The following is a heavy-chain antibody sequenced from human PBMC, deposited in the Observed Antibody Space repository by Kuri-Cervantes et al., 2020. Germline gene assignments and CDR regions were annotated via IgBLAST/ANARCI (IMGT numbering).Heavy chain of an antibody. CDR3: ARDNGPMVQGVIY. D-gene: IGHD3-10*01. V-gene: IGHV1-46*01. CDR2: INPSGGST. Sequence: ASVKVSCKASGYTFTSYYMHWVRQALGQGLEWMGIINPSGGSTSYAQKFQGRVTMTTDTSTSTAYMELRSLRSDDTAVYYCARDNGPMVQGVIYWGQGTLVTVSS. J-gene: IGHJ4*02. CDR1: GYTFTSYY.